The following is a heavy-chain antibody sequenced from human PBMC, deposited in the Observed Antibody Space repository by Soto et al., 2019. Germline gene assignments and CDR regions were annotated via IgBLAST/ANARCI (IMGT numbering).Heavy chain of an antibody. J-gene: IGHJ4*02. CDR3: ARGKQQLVLYYFDY. CDR1: GGSFSGYY. V-gene: IGHV4-34*01. CDR2: INHSGST. D-gene: IGHD6-13*01. Sequence: PSETLSLTCAVYGGSFSGYYWSWIRQPPGKGLEWIGEINHSGSTNYNPSLKSRVTISVDTSKNQFSLKLSSVTAADTAVCYCARGKQQLVLYYFDYWGQGTLVTVSS.